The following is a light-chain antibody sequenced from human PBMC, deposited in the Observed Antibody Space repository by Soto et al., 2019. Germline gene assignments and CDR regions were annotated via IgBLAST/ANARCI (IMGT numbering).Light chain of an antibody. V-gene: IGKV1-5*01. CDR2: EAS. CDR1: QSISTR. J-gene: IGKJ1*01. CDR3: QHYNSYSEA. Sequence: IEMTQSPSTLSASVGDRVTVTCRASQSISTRLAWYQQKPGKAPMLLIYEASSLGSGVPSRFSGTAVDTEFTLTISSLQPDDFATYYCQHYNSYSEAFGQGTKVDIK.